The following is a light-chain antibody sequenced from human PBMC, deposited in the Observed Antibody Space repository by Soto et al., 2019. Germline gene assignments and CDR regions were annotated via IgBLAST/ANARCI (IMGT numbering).Light chain of an antibody. V-gene: IGKV3-11*01. CDR3: QQRNIWPPVT. CDR2: GAF. CDR1: PSVTNY. J-gene: IGKJ5*01. Sequence: EIVLTQSPATLSLSPVERATLSCGASPSVTNYLAWYQQKPGQPPRLLIYGAFNRAAGIPARFSGSGSGTDFTLTISSLEPEDSAVYYCQQRNIWPPVTFGQGTRLEIK.